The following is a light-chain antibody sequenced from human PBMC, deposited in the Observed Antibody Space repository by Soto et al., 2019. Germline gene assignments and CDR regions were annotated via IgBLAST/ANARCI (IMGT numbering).Light chain of an antibody. CDR3: QQYGISPLT. J-gene: IGKJ4*01. CDR2: GAS. CDR1: QSVSSNY. V-gene: IGKV3-20*01. Sequence: EIVLTQSPGTLYLSPGERATLSCRASQSVSSNYLAWYQQKPGQAPRLLIYGASSRATGIPDRFSGSGSGTDFTLTISRLEPEDFAVYYCQQYGISPLTFGGG.